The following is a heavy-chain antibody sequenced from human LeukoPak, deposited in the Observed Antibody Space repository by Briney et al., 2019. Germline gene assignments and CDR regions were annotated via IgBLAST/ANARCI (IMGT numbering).Heavy chain of an antibody. D-gene: IGHD2-8*02. CDR3: ARDFDSHWYLHNWFDP. V-gene: IGHV1-2*02. CDR2: INPNSGGT. J-gene: IGHJ5*02. CDR1: GYTFTGYY. Sequence: GASVKVSCKASGYTFTGYYMHWVRQAPGQGLECMGWINPNSGGTNYAQKFQGRVTMTRDTSIRSAYMELSRLRSDDTAVYYCARDFDSHWYLHNWFDPWGQGTLVTVSS.